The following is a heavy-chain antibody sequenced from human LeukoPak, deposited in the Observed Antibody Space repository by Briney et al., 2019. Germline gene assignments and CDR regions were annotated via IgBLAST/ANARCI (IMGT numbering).Heavy chain of an antibody. CDR3: AKDSGVGATRTPLDY. Sequence: GGSLRLSCAASGFTFSNSAMSWVRQAPGKGLEWVSTLSGSGITTYYADSVKGRFTISRDNSKNTLYLQMNSLRAEDTAVYYCAKDSGVGATRTPLDYWGQGTLVTVSS. CDR2: LSGSGITT. V-gene: IGHV3-23*01. J-gene: IGHJ4*02. CDR1: GFTFSNSA. D-gene: IGHD1-26*01.